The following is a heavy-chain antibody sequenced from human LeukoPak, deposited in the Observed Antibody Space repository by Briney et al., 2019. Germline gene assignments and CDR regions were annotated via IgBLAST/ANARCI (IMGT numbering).Heavy chain of an antibody. CDR1: GFTFSNYA. Sequence: GGSLRLSCAASGFTFSNYAIHWVRQAPGKGLEWVAVISYDGSNKYYADSVKGRFTISRDNSKNTLYLQINSLRDEDTAVYYCAKDDAWLQYNDWGQGTLVTVSS. V-gene: IGHV3-30*04. D-gene: IGHD5-24*01. CDR2: ISYDGSNK. CDR3: AKDDAWLQYND. J-gene: IGHJ4*02.